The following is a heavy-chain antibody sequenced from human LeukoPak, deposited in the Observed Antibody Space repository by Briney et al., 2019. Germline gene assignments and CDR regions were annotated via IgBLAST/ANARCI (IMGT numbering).Heavy chain of an antibody. Sequence: PSQTLSLTCTVSGGSISSGGSYWSWIRQHPGKGLEWIGYIYYSGGTYYNPSLKSRVTISVDTSKNQFSLKLSSVTAADTAVYYCARDFKYSSSSPGGYGMDVWGQGTTVTVSS. D-gene: IGHD6-6*01. CDR3: ARDFKYSSSSPGGYGMDV. J-gene: IGHJ6*02. CDR2: IYYSGGT. CDR1: GGSISSGGSY. V-gene: IGHV4-31*03.